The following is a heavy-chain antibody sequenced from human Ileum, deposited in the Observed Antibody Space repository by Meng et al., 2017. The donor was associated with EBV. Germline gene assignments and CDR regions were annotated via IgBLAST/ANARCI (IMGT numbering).Heavy chain of an antibody. J-gene: IGHJ4*02. Sequence: QVQLVHSGPELTQPGASVKVSCRPSGYTFTSYAINWVRQAPGQGPDWMGWIDPNTGNPTYDQGFTGRFVFSLDTSVSTAYLQINSLRADDTAVYYCARGSLEADEDPGWGQGTLVTVSP. CDR1: GYTFTSYA. CDR2: IDPNTGNP. D-gene: IGHD6-13*01. CDR3: ARGSLEADEDPG. V-gene: IGHV7-4-1*02.